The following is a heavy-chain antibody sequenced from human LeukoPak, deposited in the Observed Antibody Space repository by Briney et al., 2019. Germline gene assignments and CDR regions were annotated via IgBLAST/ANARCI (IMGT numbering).Heavy chain of an antibody. D-gene: IGHD5-18*01. CDR3: ARAADTAMALYYFDY. CDR2: ISSSSSTI. J-gene: IGHJ4*02. V-gene: IGHV3-48*01. Sequence: PGGSLRLSCAASGFTFSSYSMNWVRQAPGKGLEWVSYISSSSSTIYYADSVKGRFTISRDNAKNSLYLQMNSLRAEDTAVYYCARAADTAMALYYFDYWGQGTLVTVSS. CDR1: GFTFSSYS.